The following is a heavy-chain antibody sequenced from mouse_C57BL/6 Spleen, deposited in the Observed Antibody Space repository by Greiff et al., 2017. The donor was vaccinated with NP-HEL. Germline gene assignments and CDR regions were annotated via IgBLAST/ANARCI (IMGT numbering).Heavy chain of an antibody. CDR2: IHPNSGST. CDR1: GYTFTSYW. D-gene: IGHD2-4*01. J-gene: IGHJ3*01. V-gene: IGHV1-64*01. CDR3: TKGLRWFAY. Sequence: QVQLQQPGAELVKPGASVKLSCKASGYTFTSYWMHWVKQRPGQGLEWIGMIHPNSGSTNYNQKFKGKAILTADKSSSTAYMELRSLTSEDSAVYYCTKGLRWFAYWGQGTLVTVSA.